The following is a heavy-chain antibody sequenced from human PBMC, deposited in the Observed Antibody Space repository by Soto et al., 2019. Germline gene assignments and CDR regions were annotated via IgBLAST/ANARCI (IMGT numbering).Heavy chain of an antibody. CDR2: ILYSGTT. Sequence: SETLSLTCTVSGDSISSADYYWSWIRQTPGKGLEWIGHILYSGTTYYNPSLKSRLTISVDTSKNHFSLRLTSVTAADTAVYYCARDLWVEPELYYYGMDVWGQGTTVTVSS. CDR3: ARDLWVEPELYYYGMDV. CDR1: GDSISSADYY. J-gene: IGHJ6*02. V-gene: IGHV4-30-4*01. D-gene: IGHD1-1*01.